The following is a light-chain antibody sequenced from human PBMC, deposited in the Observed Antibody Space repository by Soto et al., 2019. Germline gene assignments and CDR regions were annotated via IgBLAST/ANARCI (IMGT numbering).Light chain of an antibody. CDR1: QSISSW. Sequence: DIQMTQSPSTLSASVGDRVTITCRASQSISSWLAWYRQKPGKAPKLLIYDASSLESGVPSRFSGSGSGTEFTLTISSLQPDDFATYYCLQDYNYPLTFGGGTKVDTK. V-gene: IGKV1-5*01. CDR2: DAS. CDR3: LQDYNYPLT. J-gene: IGKJ4*01.